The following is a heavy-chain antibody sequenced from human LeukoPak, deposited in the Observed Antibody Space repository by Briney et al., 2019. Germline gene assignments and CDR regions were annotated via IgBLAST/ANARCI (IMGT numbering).Heavy chain of an antibody. CDR1: GDSVSGAFW. V-gene: IGHV4-4*02. CDR3: VSHSGWYFGY. D-gene: IGHD6-19*01. CDR2: IHHSGSS. J-gene: IGHJ4*02. Sequence: SETLSLTCAVSGDSVSGAFWWSWVRLPPHKGLEWIGEIHHSGSSNYNPSLKSRVIISLDGSKNLLSLELSSVTAADTAVYYCVSHSGWYFGYWGQGTLVTVSS.